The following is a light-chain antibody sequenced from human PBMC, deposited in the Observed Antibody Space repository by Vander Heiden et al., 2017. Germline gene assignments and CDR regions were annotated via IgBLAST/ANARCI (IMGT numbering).Light chain of an antibody. J-gene: IGLJ1*01. V-gene: IGLV2-14*01. CDR1: SSDVGGYNY. Sequence: QSALTQPASVSGSPGQSITISCTGTSSDVGGYNYVSWYQQHPGKAPKLMIYYVSNRPSGVSNRFSGSKSGNTASLTISGLQAEDEADYYCSSYTSSSTLYVFGTGTKVTVL. CDR3: SSYTSSSTLYV. CDR2: YVS.